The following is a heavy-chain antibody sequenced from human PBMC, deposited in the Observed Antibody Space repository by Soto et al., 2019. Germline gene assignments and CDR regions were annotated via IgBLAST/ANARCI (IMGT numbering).Heavy chain of an antibody. V-gene: IGHV4-61*01. CDR2: IYYSGST. CDR3: ARVLRSGYSYGYYYYGMDV. CDR1: GGSVSSGSYY. J-gene: IGHJ6*02. Sequence: SETLSLTCTVSGGSVSSGSYYWSWIRQPPGKGLEWIGYIYYSGSTNYNPSLKSRVTISVDTSKNQSSLKLSSVTAADTAVYYCARVLRSGYSYGYYYYGMDVWGQGTTVTVSS. D-gene: IGHD5-18*01.